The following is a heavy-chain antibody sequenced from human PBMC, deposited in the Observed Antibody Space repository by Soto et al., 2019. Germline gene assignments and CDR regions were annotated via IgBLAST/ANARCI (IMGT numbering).Heavy chain of an antibody. CDR1: GYTFTSYG. Sequence: QVQLVQSGAEVKKPGASVKVSCKASGYTFTSYGISWVRQAPGQGLEWMGWISAYNGNTNYAQKLQGRVTMTTDTSTGKAYRELRSLRSADTAVYYCAREVGGVGATHWGQGTLVTVSS. V-gene: IGHV1-18*01. D-gene: IGHD1-26*01. CDR2: ISAYNGNT. CDR3: AREVGGVGATH. J-gene: IGHJ4*02.